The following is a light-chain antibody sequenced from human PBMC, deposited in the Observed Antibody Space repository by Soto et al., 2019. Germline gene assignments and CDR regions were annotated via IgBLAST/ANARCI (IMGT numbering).Light chain of an antibody. CDR1: SSDVGGYNY. CDR3: SSYTSGSTVV. CDR2: DVS. V-gene: IGLV2-14*03. Sequence: QSVLTQPASVSGSPGQSTTISCTGTSSDVGGYNYVSWYQHFPGKAPKLIIYDVSNRPPGVSNRFSGSKSGNTASLTISGLQAEDEADYYCSSYTSGSTVVFGGGTKVTVL. J-gene: IGLJ2*01.